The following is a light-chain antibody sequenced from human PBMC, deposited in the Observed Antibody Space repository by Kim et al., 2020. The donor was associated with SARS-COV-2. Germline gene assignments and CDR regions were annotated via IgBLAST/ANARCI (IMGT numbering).Light chain of an antibody. CDR2: GKN. CDR3: NSRDSSGNYV. Sequence: VALGQTVRITCQGDSLRSYYASWYQQKPGQAPVLVIYGKNNRPSGIPDLFSGSSSGNTASLTITGAQAEDEADYYCNSRDSSGNYVFGTGTKVTVL. J-gene: IGLJ1*01. CDR1: SLRSYY. V-gene: IGLV3-19*01.